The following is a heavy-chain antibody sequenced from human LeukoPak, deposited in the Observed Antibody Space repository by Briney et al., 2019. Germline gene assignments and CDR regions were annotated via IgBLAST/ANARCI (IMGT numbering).Heavy chain of an antibody. Sequence: PGGSLRLSCAASGFTFSSYWMHWVRQAPGKGLVWVSRINSDGSSTSYADSVKGRFTISRDNAKNTLYLQMNSLRAEDTAVYYCARDPGYCSGGSCYNFDYWGQGTLVTVS. CDR1: GFTFSSYW. CDR3: ARDPGYCSGGSCYNFDY. D-gene: IGHD2-15*01. J-gene: IGHJ4*02. V-gene: IGHV3-74*01. CDR2: INSDGSST.